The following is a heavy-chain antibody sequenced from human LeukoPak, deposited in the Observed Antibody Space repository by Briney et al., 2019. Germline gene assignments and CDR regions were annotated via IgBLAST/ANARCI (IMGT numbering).Heavy chain of an antibody. CDR3: ARTGFTYGSAGS. CDR1: GGSINSGDYY. Sequence: SETLSLTCTVSGGSINSGDYYWSWVRQPPGKGLEWIGCFYYTGKTFYNPSLQSRVAISGDTAKNQVPLRVTSVTAADTALYYCARTGFTYGSAGSWGQGTLVTVSA. CDR2: FYYTGKT. D-gene: IGHD5-18*01. V-gene: IGHV4-30-4*01. J-gene: IGHJ5*02.